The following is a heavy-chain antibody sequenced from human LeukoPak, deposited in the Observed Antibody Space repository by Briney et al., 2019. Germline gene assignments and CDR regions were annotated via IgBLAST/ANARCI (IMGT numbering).Heavy chain of an antibody. Sequence: SETLSLTCAVYGGSFSGYYWSWICQPPGKGLEWIGEINHSGSINYNPSLKSRVTISVDTSKNQFSLKLSSVTAADTAVYYCARAYGSGSYVFIDYWGQGTLVTVSS. CDR2: INHSGSI. CDR3: ARAYGSGSYVFIDY. J-gene: IGHJ4*02. D-gene: IGHD3-10*01. CDR1: GGSFSGYY. V-gene: IGHV4-34*01.